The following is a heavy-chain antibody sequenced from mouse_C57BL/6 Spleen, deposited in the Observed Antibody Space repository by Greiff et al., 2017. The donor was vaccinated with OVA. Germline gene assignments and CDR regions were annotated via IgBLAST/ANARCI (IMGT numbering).Heavy chain of an antibody. D-gene: IGHD2-3*01. J-gene: IGHJ4*01. CDR1: GYSITSGYY. V-gene: IGHV3-6*01. CDR3: ASRWLNYAMDY. CDR2: ISYDGSN. Sequence: EVQVVESGPGLVKPSQSLSLTCSVTGYSITSGYYWNWIRQFPGNKLEWMGYISYDGSNNYNPSLKNRISITRDTSKNQFFLKLNSVTTEDTATYYCASRWLNYAMDYWGQGTSVTVSS.